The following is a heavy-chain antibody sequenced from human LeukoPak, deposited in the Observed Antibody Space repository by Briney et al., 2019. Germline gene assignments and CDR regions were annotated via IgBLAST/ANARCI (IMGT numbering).Heavy chain of an antibody. J-gene: IGHJ6*02. D-gene: IGHD3-10*01. CDR2: ISGSGGST. V-gene: IGHV3-23*01. CDR3: AKGLWFGAKYYYYYGMDV. CDR1: GFTFSSYA. Sequence: AGGSLRLSCAASGFTFSSYAMSWVRQAPGKGLEWVSAISGSGGSTYYADSVKGRFTISRDNSKNTLYLQMNSLRAEDTAVYYCAKGLWFGAKYYYYYGMDVWGQGTTVTVSS.